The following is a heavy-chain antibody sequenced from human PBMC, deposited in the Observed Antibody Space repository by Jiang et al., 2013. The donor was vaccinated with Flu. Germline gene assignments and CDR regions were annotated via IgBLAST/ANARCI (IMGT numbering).Heavy chain of an antibody. CDR3: ATSHPSYYYDSSGYTPFRVGGYFDY. CDR2: INHSGST. CDR1: GESLSDYF. D-gene: IGHD3-22*01. Sequence: LKPSETLSLTCAVYGESLSDYFWTWIRQPPGKGLEWIGEINHSGSTNYNPSLKSRVTISVDTSKNQFSLKLSSVTAADTAVYYCATSHPSYYYDSSGYTPFRVGGYFDYWGQGTLVTVSS. J-gene: IGHJ4*02. V-gene: IGHV4-34*01.